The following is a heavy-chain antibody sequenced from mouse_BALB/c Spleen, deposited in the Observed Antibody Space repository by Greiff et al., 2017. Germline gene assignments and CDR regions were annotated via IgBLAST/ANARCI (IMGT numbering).Heavy chain of an antibody. V-gene: IGHV5-12-1*01. D-gene: IGHD2-14*01. CDR1: GFAFSSYD. J-gene: IGHJ4*01. CDR3: ANRYGGAMDY. CDR2: ISSGGGST. Sequence: EVKLEESGGGLVKPGGSLKLSCAASGFAFSSYDMSWVRQTPEKRLEWVAYISSGGGSTYYPDTVKGRFTISRDNAKNTLYLQMSSLKSEDTAMYYCANRYGGAMDYWGQGTSVTVSS.